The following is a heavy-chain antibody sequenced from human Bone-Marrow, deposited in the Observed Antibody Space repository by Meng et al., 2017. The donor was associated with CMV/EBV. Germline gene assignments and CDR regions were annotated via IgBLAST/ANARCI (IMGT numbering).Heavy chain of an antibody. Sequence: ASVKVSCKASGYTFTSYGISWVRQAPGQGLEWMGWMNPNSGNTGYAQKLQGRVTMTTDTSTSTAYMELRSLRSDDTAVYYCARGRYSGSYLGYWGQGTLVTVSS. V-gene: IGHV1-18*01. CDR3: ARGRYSGSYLGY. J-gene: IGHJ4*02. CDR1: GYTFTSYG. CDR2: MNPNSGNT. D-gene: IGHD1-26*01.